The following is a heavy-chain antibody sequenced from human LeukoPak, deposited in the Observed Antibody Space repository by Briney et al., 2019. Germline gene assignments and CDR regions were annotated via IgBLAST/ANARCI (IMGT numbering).Heavy chain of an antibody. CDR3: ARAYDSSGYFQLDY. D-gene: IGHD3-22*01. CDR2: MNSNSGNT. CDR1: GYTFTNYD. J-gene: IGHJ4*02. V-gene: IGHV1-8*01. Sequence: ASVKVSCKASGYTFTNYDINWVRQATGQGLEWMGWMNSNSGNTGYAQKFQGRVTMTRNTSISTAYMELSSLRSEDTAVYYCARAYDSSGYFQLDYWGQGTLVTVSS.